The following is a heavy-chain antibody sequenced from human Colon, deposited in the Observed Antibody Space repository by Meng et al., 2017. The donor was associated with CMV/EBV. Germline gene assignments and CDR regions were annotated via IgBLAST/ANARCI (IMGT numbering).Heavy chain of an antibody. CDR1: GVTFGSYA. Sequence: LRLSCAASGVTFGSYAINWVRQAPGKGLEWVSSISGSGGTTYYADSVKGRFTISRDNSKNTLYLQVNSLRVEDTAVYYCATPRSTFDYWGQGTLVTVSS. D-gene: IGHD2-2*01. CDR3: ATPRSTFDY. J-gene: IGHJ4*02. CDR2: ISGSGGTT. V-gene: IGHV3-23*01.